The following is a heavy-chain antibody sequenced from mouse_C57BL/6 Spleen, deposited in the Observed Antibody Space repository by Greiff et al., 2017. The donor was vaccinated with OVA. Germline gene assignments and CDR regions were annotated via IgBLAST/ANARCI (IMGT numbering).Heavy chain of an antibody. D-gene: IGHD1-1*01. CDR1: GYTFTSYW. CDR2: IDPSDSYT. CDR3: ARRITTVVATDFDY. V-gene: IGHV1-50*01. J-gene: IGHJ2*01. Sequence: QVQLQQPGAELVKPGASVKLSCKASGYTFTSYWMQWVKHRPGQGLEWIGEIDPSDSYTNYNQKFKGKATLTVDTSSSTAYMQLSSLTSEDSAVYYCARRITTVVATDFDYWGQGTTLTVSS.